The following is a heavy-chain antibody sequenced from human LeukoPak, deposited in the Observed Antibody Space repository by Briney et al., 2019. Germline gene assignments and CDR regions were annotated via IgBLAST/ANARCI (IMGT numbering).Heavy chain of an antibody. CDR2: ISSNGGST. J-gene: IGHJ4*02. CDR3: ARDSDSYGYISGFDY. D-gene: IGHD5-18*01. Sequence: AGGSLRLSCAASGFTFSSYAMHWVRQAPGKALEYVSAISSNGGSTYYANSVKGRFTISRDNSKNTLYLQMGSLRAEDMAVYYCARDSDSYGYISGFDYWGQGTLVTVSS. V-gene: IGHV3-64*01. CDR1: GFTFSSYA.